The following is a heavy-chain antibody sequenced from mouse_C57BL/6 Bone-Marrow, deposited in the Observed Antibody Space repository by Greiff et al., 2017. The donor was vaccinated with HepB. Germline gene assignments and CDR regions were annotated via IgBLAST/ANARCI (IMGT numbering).Heavy chain of an antibody. Sequence: VQLVESGPELVKPGASVKISCKASGYAFSSSWMNWVKQRPGKGLEWIGRIYPGDGDTNYNGKFKGKATLTADKSSSTAYMQLRSLTSEDSAVYFCARGGLPVAYWGQGTLVTVSA. CDR3: ARGGLPVAY. V-gene: IGHV1-82*01. J-gene: IGHJ3*01. CDR2: IYPGDGDT. CDR1: GYAFSSSW. D-gene: IGHD2-2*01.